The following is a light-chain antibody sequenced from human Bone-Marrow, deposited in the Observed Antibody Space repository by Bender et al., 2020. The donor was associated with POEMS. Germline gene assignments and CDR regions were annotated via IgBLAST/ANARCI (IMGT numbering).Light chain of an antibody. Sequence: QSALTQPASVSGSPGQSLTISCAGTSSDVGSSNRVSWYQQPPGTAPKVIIYEDVYRPSGVPDRFSGSNSANTASLTISGLQGEDEADYYCSARTTSNTWVFGGGTKLTVL. V-gene: IGLV2-18*02. CDR1: SSDVGSSNR. CDR3: SARTTSNTWV. J-gene: IGLJ3*02. CDR2: EDV.